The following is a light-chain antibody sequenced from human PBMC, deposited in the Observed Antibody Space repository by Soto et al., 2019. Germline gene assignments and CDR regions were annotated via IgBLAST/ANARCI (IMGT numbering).Light chain of an antibody. J-gene: IGLJ1*01. V-gene: IGLV1-40*01. CDR2: GNN. Sequence: QSVLTQPPSVSGAPGQRVTISCIGATSDVHWYQHLPGTAPKPLIYGNNNRPSGVPDRFSGSKSGTSATLAITGLQAEDEEDYYCQSFDSSVSDLYVFGTGTKVTVL. CDR1: GATSD. CDR3: QSFDSSVSDLYV.